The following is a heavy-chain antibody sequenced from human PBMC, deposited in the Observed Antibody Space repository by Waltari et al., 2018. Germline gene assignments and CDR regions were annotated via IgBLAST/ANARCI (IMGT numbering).Heavy chain of an antibody. Sequence: QLQLQESGPGLVKPSETLSLTCTVSGGSISSSSYYWGWIRQPPGKGLEWIGSIYYSGSTYYNPPLKSRVTISVDTSKNQFSLKLSSVTAADTAVYYCARSPKYDYVWGSSRLFDYWGQGTLVTVSS. CDR3: ARSPKYDYVWGSSRLFDY. CDR1: GGSISSSSYY. V-gene: IGHV4-39*01. D-gene: IGHD3-16*01. CDR2: IYYSGST. J-gene: IGHJ4*02.